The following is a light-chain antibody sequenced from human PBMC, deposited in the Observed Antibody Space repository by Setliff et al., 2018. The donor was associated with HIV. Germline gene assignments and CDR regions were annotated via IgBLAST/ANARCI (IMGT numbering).Light chain of an antibody. Sequence: QSVLAQPASVSGSPGQSVSISCTGRGRDLGGFNFVSWYQQHPGKAPKLMIYEVTYRPSGVSNRFSGSKSGNTASLTISGLQAEDEADYYCSSYTTNTTFVFGTGTKVTVL. V-gene: IGLV2-14*01. J-gene: IGLJ1*01. CDR3: SSYTTNTTFV. CDR1: GRDLGGFNF. CDR2: EVT.